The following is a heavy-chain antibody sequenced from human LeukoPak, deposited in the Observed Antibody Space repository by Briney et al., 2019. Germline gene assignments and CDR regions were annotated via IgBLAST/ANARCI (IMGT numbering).Heavy chain of an antibody. CDR1: GYTFTGYY. D-gene: IGHD6-19*01. J-gene: IGHJ4*02. Sequence: ASVKVSCKASGYTFTGYYMHGVRQAPGQGLEWMGWINPNSGGTNYAQKFQGRVTMTRDTSINTAYMELSRLRSDDTAVYYCAIRTVAGTLSSDWGQGTLVTVSS. V-gene: IGHV1-2*02. CDR2: INPNSGGT. CDR3: AIRTVAGTLSSD.